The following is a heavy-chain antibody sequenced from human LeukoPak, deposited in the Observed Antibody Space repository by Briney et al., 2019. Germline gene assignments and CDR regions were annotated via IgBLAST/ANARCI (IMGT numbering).Heavy chain of an antibody. CDR3: AKVGTTVRTDYFDY. Sequence: GGSLRLSCAASGFTFSSYAMSWVRQAPGKGREGVSAISGSGGSTYYADSVKGRFTISGDNSKNTLYLQMNSLRAEDTAVYYCAKVGTTVRTDYFDYWGQGTLVTVSS. CDR2: ISGSGGST. J-gene: IGHJ4*02. D-gene: IGHD4-17*01. V-gene: IGHV3-23*01. CDR1: GFTFSSYA.